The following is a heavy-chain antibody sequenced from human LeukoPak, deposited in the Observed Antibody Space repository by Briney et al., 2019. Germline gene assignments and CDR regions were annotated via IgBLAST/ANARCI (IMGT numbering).Heavy chain of an antibody. CDR3: ARGPSNYYYGMDV. CDR2: INHSGST. J-gene: IGHJ6*02. V-gene: IGHV4-34*01. Sequence: GSLRLSCAASGFTFSSYWMSWIRQPPGKGLEWIGEINHSGSTNYNPSLRSRVTISVDTSKNQFSLKLSSVTAADTAVYYCARGPSNYYYGMDVWGQGATVTVSS. CDR1: GFTFSSYW.